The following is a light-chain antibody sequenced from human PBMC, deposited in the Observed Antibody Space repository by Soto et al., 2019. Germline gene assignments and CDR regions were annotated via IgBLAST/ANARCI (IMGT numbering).Light chain of an antibody. CDR1: SSDVGGYNY. CDR2: DVS. V-gene: IGLV2-14*01. CDR3: SSYTSSSTRV. Sequence: QSVLTQPASVSGSPGQSITISCIGTSSDVGGYNYVSWYQQHPGKAPKLMIYDVSNRPSGVSNRFSGSKSGNTASLTISGLQPEDEAYYYCSSYTSSSTRVFGGGTKLTVL. J-gene: IGLJ2*01.